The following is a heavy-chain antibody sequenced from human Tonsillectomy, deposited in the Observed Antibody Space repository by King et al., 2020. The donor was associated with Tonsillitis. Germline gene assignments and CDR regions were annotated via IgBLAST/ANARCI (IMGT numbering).Heavy chain of an antibody. CDR1: GYTFTDYY. D-gene: IGHD6-19*01. CDR3: ATPPGIHAIGASGGGW. V-gene: IGHV1-69-2*01. J-gene: IGHJ4*02. CDR2: VDPEDGKT. Sequence: QLVQSGAEVKKPGATVKISCKVSGYTFTDYYIHWVQQAPGKGFEWMGLVDPEDGKTIYAEKFQGRVTMTADTSTATVHMELSSLRAEDTAVYYCATPPGIHAIGASGGGWWGQGTLVTVSS.